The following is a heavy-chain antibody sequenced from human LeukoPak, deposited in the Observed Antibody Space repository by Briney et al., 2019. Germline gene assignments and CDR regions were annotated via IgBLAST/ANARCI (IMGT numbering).Heavy chain of an antibody. J-gene: IGHJ2*01. CDR3: ARLEYYDSSARYWYFDL. D-gene: IGHD3-22*01. Sequence: SETLSLTCTVSGGSISSYYWSWIRQPPGKGLEWIGYIYYSGSTNYNPSLKSRVTMSVDTSKNQFSLKLSSVTAADTAVYYCARLEYYDSSARYWYFDLWGRGTLVTVSS. CDR2: IYYSGST. CDR1: GGSISSYY. V-gene: IGHV4-59*08.